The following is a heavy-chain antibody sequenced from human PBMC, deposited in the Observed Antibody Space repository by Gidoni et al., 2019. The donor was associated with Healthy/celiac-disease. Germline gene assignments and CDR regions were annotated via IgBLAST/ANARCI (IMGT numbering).Heavy chain of an antibody. D-gene: IGHD2-15*01. V-gene: IGHV1-46*03. CDR3: ASARYCSGGSCYAASTWFDP. Sequence: QVQLVQSGAEVKKPGASVKVSCKASGYTFPSYSMHWVRQAPVQGLEWMGIINPSGGSTSYAQKFQGRVTMTRDTSTSTVYMELSSLRSEDTAVYYCASARYCSGGSCYAASTWFDPWGQGTLVTVSS. CDR1: GYTFPSYS. J-gene: IGHJ5*02. CDR2: INPSGGST.